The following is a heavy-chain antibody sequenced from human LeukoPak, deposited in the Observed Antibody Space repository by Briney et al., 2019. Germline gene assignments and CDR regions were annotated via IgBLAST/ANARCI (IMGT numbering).Heavy chain of an antibody. J-gene: IGHJ4*02. CDR3: AKDSTAVATYYFDY. CDR1: GFTFNNYA. V-gene: IGHV3-23*01. D-gene: IGHD6-19*01. CDR2: ISGSGGST. Sequence: GGSLRLSCAASGFTFNNYAMNWVRQAPGKGLEWVSSISGSGGSTYYADSVKGRFTISRDNSKNTLYLQMNSLRAEDTAVYYCAKDSTAVATYYFDYWGQGTLVTVSS.